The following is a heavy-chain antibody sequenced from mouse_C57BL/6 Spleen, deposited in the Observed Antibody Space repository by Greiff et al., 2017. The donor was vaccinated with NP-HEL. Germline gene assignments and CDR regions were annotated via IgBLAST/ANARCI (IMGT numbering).Heavy chain of an antibody. CDR2: ISSGGSYT. J-gene: IGHJ1*03. V-gene: IGHV5-6*01. Sequence: VQLKESGGDLVKPGGSLKLSCAASGFTFSSYGMSWVRQTPDKRLEWVATISSGGSYTYYPDSVKGRFTISRDNAKNTLYLQMSSLKSEDTAMYYCARQISHRGFDVWGTGTTVTVSS. CDR1: GFTFSSYG. D-gene: IGHD2-4*01. CDR3: ARQISHRGFDV.